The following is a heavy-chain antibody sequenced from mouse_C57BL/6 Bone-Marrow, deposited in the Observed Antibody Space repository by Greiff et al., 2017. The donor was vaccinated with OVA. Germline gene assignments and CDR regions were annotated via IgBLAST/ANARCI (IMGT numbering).Heavy chain of an antibody. J-gene: IGHJ3*01. CDR1: GFTFSSYG. Sequence: EVQGVESGGDLVKPGGSLKLSCAASGFTFSSYGMSWVRQTPDKRLEWVATISSGGSYTYYPDSVKGRFTISRDNATNTLYLQMSSLKSEDTSMYYCARLPLSNYPFAYWGQGTLCTVSA. CDR2: ISSGGSYT. CDR3: ARLPLSNYPFAY. V-gene: IGHV5-6*01. D-gene: IGHD2-5*01.